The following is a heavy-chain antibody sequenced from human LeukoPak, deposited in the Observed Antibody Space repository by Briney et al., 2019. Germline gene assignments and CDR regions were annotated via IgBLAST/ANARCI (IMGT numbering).Heavy chain of an antibody. CDR1: GFTFSSYS. CDR2: ISSSSTL. J-gene: IGHJ4*02. Sequence: PGGSLRLSCAASGFTFSSYSMNRVRQAPGKGLEWVSYISSSSTLYYADSVKGRFTISRDNAKNSLYLQMNSLRAEDTAAYYCARSGSGWVLWGQGTLVTVSS. D-gene: IGHD6-19*01. CDR3: ARSGSGWVL. V-gene: IGHV3-48*01.